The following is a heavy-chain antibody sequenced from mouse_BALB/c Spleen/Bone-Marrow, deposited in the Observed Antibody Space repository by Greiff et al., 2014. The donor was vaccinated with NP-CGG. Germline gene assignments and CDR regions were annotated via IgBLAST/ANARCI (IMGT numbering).Heavy chain of an antibody. CDR2: IWADGST. CDR3: SRITTATGAMDY. CDR1: GFSLTSYG. V-gene: IGHV2-9*02. Sequence: VQGVESGPGLVAPSQSLSITCTVSGFSLTSYGVHWVRQPPGKGLEWLGVIWADGSTNYNSAIMSRLSISKDNSKSQVFLKMNSLQTDDTAMYYCSRITTATGAMDYWGQGTSVTVSS. D-gene: IGHD1-2*01. J-gene: IGHJ4*01.